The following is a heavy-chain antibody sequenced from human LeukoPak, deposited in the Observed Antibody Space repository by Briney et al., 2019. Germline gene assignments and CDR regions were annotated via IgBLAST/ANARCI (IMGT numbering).Heavy chain of an antibody. CDR1: GGSISSGGYS. CDR3: ARLTGVGGSGWRIDY. Sequence: SETLSLTCAVSGGSISSGGYSWRWIRQPPGKGLEWIGYIYHSGSTYYNPSLKSRVTMSVDTSKNQFSLNLNSVTAADTAVYYCARLTGVGGSGWRIDYWGQGTLVTVSS. D-gene: IGHD6-19*01. CDR2: IYHSGST. V-gene: IGHV4-30-2*01. J-gene: IGHJ4*02.